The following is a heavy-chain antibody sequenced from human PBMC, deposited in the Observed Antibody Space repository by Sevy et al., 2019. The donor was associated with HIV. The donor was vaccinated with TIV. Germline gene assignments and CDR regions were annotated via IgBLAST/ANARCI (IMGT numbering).Heavy chain of an antibody. CDR3: ARAPLVPAAADY. J-gene: IGHJ4*02. Sequence: GGSLRLSCAASGFTFNSYWMSWVRQAPGKGLEWLANIKQDGSETKYVDSVKGRFTISRDNAKNSLYLKMNSLRAEDTAVYYCARAPLVPAAADYWGQGILVTVSS. V-gene: IGHV3-7*01. CDR1: GFTFNSYW. CDR2: IKQDGSET. D-gene: IGHD2-2*01.